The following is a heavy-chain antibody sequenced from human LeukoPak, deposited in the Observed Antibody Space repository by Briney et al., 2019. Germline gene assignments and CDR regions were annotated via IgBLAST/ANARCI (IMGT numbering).Heavy chain of an antibody. V-gene: IGHV4-39*07. CDR1: GGSINSDNYY. CDR2: IYYSGTT. CDR3: AREIVAVAWGYGMDV. J-gene: IGHJ6*02. Sequence: PSETLSLTCTVSGGSINSDNYYWGWIRQPPGKGLEWIGSIYYSGTTSYNPSLKSRVTISVDTSKNQFSLKLSSVTAADTAVYYCAREIVAVAWGYGMDVWGQGTTVTVSS. D-gene: IGHD6-19*01.